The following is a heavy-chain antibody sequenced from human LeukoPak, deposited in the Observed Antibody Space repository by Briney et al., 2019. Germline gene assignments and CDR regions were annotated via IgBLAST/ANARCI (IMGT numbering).Heavy chain of an antibody. CDR3: ARDPGYYDFLSGPQNWFDP. D-gene: IGHD3-3*01. V-gene: IGHV4-4*07. Sequence: MPSETLSLTCTVSGGSISSYYWSWIRQPAGKGLEWIGRIYTSGSTNYNPSLKSRVTMSVDTSKNQFSLKLSSVTAADTAVYYCARDPGYYDFLSGPQNWFDPWGQGTLVTVSS. CDR1: GGSISSYY. J-gene: IGHJ5*02. CDR2: IYTSGST.